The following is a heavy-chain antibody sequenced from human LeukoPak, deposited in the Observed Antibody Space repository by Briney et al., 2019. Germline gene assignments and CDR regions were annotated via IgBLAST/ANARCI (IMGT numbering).Heavy chain of an antibody. D-gene: IGHD6-19*01. CDR3: ARQRRAKWLVQGDDAFDI. CDR1: GFTFDDYA. V-gene: IGHV3-9*01. Sequence: PGGSLRLSCAASGFTFDDYAMHWVRQAPGKGLEWVSGISWNSGSIGYADSVKGRFTISRDNAKNTLYLQMNSLRAEDTAVYYCARQRRAKWLVQGDDAFDIWGQGTMVTVSS. J-gene: IGHJ3*02. CDR2: ISWNSGSI.